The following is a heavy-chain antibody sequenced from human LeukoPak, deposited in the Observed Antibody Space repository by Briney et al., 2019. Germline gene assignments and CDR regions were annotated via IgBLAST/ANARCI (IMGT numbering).Heavy chain of an antibody. CDR3: ARRYTIFGVARHGFDP. J-gene: IGHJ5*02. CDR1: GYSISSGYY. CDR2: FYCSGST. D-gene: IGHD3-3*01. Sequence: PSETLSLTCAVSGYSISSGYYWGWIRQPPGKGLEWIGSFYCSGSTYYNPSLESRVTISVDTSKNQFSLKLSSVTAADTAVYYCARRYTIFGVARHGFDPWGQGTLVTVSS. V-gene: IGHV4-38-2*01.